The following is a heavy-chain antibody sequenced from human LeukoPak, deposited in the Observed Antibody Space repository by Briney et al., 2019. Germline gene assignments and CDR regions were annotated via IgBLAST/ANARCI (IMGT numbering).Heavy chain of an antibody. V-gene: IGHV3-53*01. Sequence: PWGSVTLYCAASGFTVSTNYMSWVRQAPGKGLEWVSLLYSGGSTYYADSVKGRFTISRDNSKNTLYLQMNSLTAEDTAVYYCARTFLSGDGYKLGYFDYWGKGTLVSSSS. CDR2: LYSGGST. J-gene: IGHJ4*02. CDR1: GFTVSTNY. D-gene: IGHD5-24*01. CDR3: ARTFLSGDGYKLGYFDY.